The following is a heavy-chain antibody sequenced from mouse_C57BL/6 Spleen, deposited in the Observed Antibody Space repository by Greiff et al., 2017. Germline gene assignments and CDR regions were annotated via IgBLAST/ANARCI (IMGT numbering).Heavy chain of an antibody. CDR2: IYPGDGYT. V-gene: IGHV1-82*01. CDR1: GYAFSSSW. Sequence: VQLQQSGPELVKPGASVKISCKASGYAFSSSWMNWVKQRPGKGLEWIGRIYPGDGYTNSNGKFKGKAPLTADKSSSPPYMHLCSRASEDSAVYFCARDGSSHCYAMDYGGKGTSVPVSS. D-gene: IGHD1-1*01. CDR3: ARDGSSHCYAMDY. J-gene: IGHJ4*01.